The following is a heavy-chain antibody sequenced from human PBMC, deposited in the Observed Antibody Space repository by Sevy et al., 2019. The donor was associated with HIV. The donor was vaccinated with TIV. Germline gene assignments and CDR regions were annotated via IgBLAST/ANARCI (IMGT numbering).Heavy chain of an antibody. CDR3: AKPGPYCSGGSCYSLADY. CDR2: IRGSGGST. CDR1: GFTFSSYA. Sequence: GGSLRLSCAASGFTFSSYAMSWVRQAPGKGLEWVSAIRGSGGSTYYADSVKGRFTISRDNSKNTLYLQMNSLRAEDTAVYYCAKPGPYCSGGSCYSLADYWGQGTLVTISS. J-gene: IGHJ4*02. D-gene: IGHD2-15*01. V-gene: IGHV3-23*01.